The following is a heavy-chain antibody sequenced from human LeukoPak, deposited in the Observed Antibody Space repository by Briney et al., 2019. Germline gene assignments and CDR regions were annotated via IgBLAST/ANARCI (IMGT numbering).Heavy chain of an antibody. D-gene: IGHD3-10*01. J-gene: IGHJ5*02. CDR1: GFTFSDYY. Sequence: PGGSLRLSCAASGFTFSDYYMSWIRQAPGKGLEWVSYISSSGRNKNYADSAKGRFTISRDNAKNSLYLQMNSLRAEDTAVYFCARGYYASGSPNSWGQGTLVTVSS. CDR2: ISSSGRNK. CDR3: ARGYYASGSPNS. V-gene: IGHV3-11*01.